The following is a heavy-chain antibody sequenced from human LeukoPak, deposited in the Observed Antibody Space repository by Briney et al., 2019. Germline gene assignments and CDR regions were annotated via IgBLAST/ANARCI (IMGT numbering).Heavy chain of an antibody. D-gene: IGHD4-23*01. CDR2: INHSGST. J-gene: IGHJ1*01. Sequence: SETLSLTCAVYGGSFSGYYWSWIRQPPGKGLEWIGEINHSGSTNYNPSLKSRVTISVDTSKNQFSLKLSSVTAADTAVYYCARTSPGWLLHNRYFQHWGQGTLVTVSS. CDR1: GGSFSGYY. CDR3: ARTSPGWLLHNRYFQH. V-gene: IGHV4-34*01.